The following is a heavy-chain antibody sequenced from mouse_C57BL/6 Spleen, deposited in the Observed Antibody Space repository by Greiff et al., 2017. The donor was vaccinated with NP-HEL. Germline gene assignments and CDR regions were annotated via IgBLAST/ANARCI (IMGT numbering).Heavy chain of an antibody. D-gene: IGHD1-1*02. CDR1: GYTFTDYE. Sequence: VQLQESGAELVRPGASVTLSCKASGYTFTDYEMHWVKQTPVHGLEWIGAIDPETGGTAYNQKFKGKAILTADKSSSTAYMELRSLTSEDSAVYYCTRSVVRNYAMDYWGQGTSVTVSS. CDR2: IDPETGGT. V-gene: IGHV1-15*01. J-gene: IGHJ4*01. CDR3: TRSVVRNYAMDY.